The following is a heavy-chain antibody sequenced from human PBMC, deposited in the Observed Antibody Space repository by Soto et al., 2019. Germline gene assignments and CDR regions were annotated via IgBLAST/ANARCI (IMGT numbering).Heavy chain of an antibody. D-gene: IGHD2-2*02. CDR2: INPNCGGT. Sequence: QEQLVQSGAEVKKPGASVKVSCKASGYTFSGYYIHWLRQAPGQGLEWMGWINPNCGGTNYAQKFQGRVTVTRDTPTSTAYMELSRLTSDDTAVYYCARSLTEGYCTITGCYTRPLYGMDVWGQGTTVTVSS. CDR3: ARSLTEGYCTITGCYTRPLYGMDV. V-gene: IGHV1-2*02. CDR1: GYTFSGYY. J-gene: IGHJ6*02.